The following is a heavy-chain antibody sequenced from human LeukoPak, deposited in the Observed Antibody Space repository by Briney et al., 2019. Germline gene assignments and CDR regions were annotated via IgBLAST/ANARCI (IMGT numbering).Heavy chain of an antibody. CDR3: ARDRRYYDSSGYYYYYYGMDV. CDR1: GYTFTSYY. J-gene: IGHJ6*02. D-gene: IGHD3-22*01. V-gene: IGHV1-46*01. Sequence: ASVKVSCKASGYTFTSYYMHWVRQAPGQGLEWMGIINPSGGSTSYAQKFQGRVTMTRDTSTSTVYMELSRLRSEDTAVYYCARDRRYYDSSGYYYYYYGMDVWGQGTTVTVSS. CDR2: INPSGGST.